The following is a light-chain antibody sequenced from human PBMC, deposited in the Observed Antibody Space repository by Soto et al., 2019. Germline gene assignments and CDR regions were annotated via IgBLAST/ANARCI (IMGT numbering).Light chain of an antibody. CDR3: YSYAGGNTYV. CDR2: EVS. V-gene: IGLV2-14*01. J-gene: IGLJ1*01. Sequence: QSALTQPASVSGSPGQSITISCTGTSSDVGGYNFVSWYQQHPGRAPKLLIYEVSRRPSGVSNRFSGSKSGDTASLTISGLQAEDEADYYCYSYAGGNTYVFGSGTKVTVL. CDR1: SSDVGGYNF.